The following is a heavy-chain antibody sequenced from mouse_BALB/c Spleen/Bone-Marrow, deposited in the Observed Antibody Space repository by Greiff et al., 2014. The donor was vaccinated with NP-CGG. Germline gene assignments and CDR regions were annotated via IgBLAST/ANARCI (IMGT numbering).Heavy chain of an antibody. J-gene: IGHJ3*01. CDR3: ARGRTAD. CDR2: VNPSIGDT. CDR1: GYSLTGYT. Sequence: VQLKQSGPGLLAPGASVKISCKASGYSLTGYTLHWVQQRHGKSLEWIGGVNPSIGDTNDNQKIKGKATLTLDKYSSTAYMELRSLTSEDSAVYYCARGRTADWGQGTLVTVSA. V-gene: IGHV1-18*01.